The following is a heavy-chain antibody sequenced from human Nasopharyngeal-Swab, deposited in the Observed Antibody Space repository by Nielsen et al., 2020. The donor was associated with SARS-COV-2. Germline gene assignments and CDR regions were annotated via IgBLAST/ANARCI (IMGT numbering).Heavy chain of an antibody. CDR1: GFTFSDYY. CDR3: ARDAYYDYVWGSYRRSRGMDV. V-gene: IGHV3-11*01. CDR2: ISSSGSTI. J-gene: IGHJ6*02. D-gene: IGHD3-16*02. Sequence: GGSLRLSCAASGFTFSDYYMSWIRQAPGKGLEWVSYISSSGSTIYYADSVKGRFTISRDNAKNSLYLQMNSLRAEDTAVYYCARDAYYDYVWGSYRRSRGMDVWGQGTTVTVSS.